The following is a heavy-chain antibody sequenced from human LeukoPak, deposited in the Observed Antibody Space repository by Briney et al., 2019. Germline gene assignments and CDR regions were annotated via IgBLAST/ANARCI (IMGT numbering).Heavy chain of an antibody. J-gene: IGHJ3*02. V-gene: IGHV4-34*01. Sequence: SETLSLTCAVYGGSFSGYYWSWIRQPPGKGLEWIGEINHSGSTNYNPSLKSRVTISVDTSKNQFSLKLSSVTAADTAVYYCARLLPHLRFLEWSTDAFDIWGQGTMVTVSS. CDR3: ARLLPHLRFLEWSTDAFDI. D-gene: IGHD3-3*01. CDR1: GGSFSGYY. CDR2: INHSGST.